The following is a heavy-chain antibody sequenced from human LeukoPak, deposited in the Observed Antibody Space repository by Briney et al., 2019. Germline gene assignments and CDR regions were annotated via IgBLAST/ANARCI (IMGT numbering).Heavy chain of an antibody. CDR1: GYSLSELY. V-gene: IGHV1-24*01. J-gene: IGHJ4*02. D-gene: IGHD1-20*01. Sequence: GASVKVSCKVYGYSLSELYIYWVRQAPGKGLEWMGGFDPENGERVYEQKFQGRVTMTEDSTTDTAYMEMSGLTSEDTAFYYCAITWSETLSNWGQGTLVTVSS. CDR2: FDPENGER. CDR3: AITWSETLSN.